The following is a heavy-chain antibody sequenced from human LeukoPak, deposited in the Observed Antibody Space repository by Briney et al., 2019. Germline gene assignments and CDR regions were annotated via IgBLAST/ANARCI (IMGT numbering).Heavy chain of an antibody. Sequence: SETLSLTCTVSGGSISSSSYYWGWIRQPPGKGLEWIGSIYHSGSTYYNPSLKSRVTISVDTSKSQFSLKLSSVTAADTAVYYCARSGYYDSSGYFDYWGQGTLVTVSS. CDR1: GGSISSSSYY. CDR3: ARSGYYDSSGYFDY. D-gene: IGHD3-22*01. V-gene: IGHV4-39*07. J-gene: IGHJ4*02. CDR2: IYHSGST.